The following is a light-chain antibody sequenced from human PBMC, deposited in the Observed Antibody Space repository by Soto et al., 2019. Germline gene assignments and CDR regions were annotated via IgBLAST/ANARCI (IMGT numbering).Light chain of an antibody. J-gene: IGLJ2*01. CDR3: SSYAGSKNFVI. CDR1: SSDVGGYNY. V-gene: IGLV2-8*01. CDR2: EVT. Sequence: QSALTQPPSASGSPRQSVIISCTGTSSDVGGYNYVSWYQQHPGKAPKLMIYEVTKRPSGVPDRFSGSKSGNTASLTVSGLQAEDEADYYCSSYAGSKNFVIFGGGTQLTVL.